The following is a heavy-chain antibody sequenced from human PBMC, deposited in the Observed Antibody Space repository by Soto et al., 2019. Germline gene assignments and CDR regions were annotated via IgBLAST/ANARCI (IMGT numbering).Heavy chain of an antibody. V-gene: IGHV3-30*04. D-gene: IGHD6-13*01. Sequence: GGPLNHSGAGSAVTFRSYAMSWVRQAPGKGLEWVAVISYDGSNKYYSDSVKGRFTISRDNSKNTLYLQMNSQRAEDTAVYYCTRDASRDSSARGWFDPWGPATLVTASS. CDR2: ISYDGSNK. CDR3: TRDASRDSSARGWFDP. J-gene: IGHJ5*02. CDR1: AVTFRSYA.